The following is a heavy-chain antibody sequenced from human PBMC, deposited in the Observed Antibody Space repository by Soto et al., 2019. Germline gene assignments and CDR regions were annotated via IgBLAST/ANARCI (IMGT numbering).Heavy chain of an antibody. CDR1: GGSFSGYY. CDR2: INHSGST. J-gene: IGHJ6*02. V-gene: IGHV4-34*01. D-gene: IGHD2-15*01. CDR3: ARDGPSGGSRYYYYYGMDV. Sequence: QVQLQQWGAGLLKPSETLSLTCAVYGGSFSGYYWSWIRQPPGKGLEWIGEINHSGSTNYNPSLKSRVTISVDTSKNQFSLKLSSVTAADTAVYYCARDGPSGGSRYYYYYGMDVWGQGTTVTVSS.